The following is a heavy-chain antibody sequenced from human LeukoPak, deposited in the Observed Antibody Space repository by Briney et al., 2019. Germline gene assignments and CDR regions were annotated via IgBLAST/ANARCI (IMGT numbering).Heavy chain of an antibody. CDR3: ARGGYSGYDPYYFDY. CDR2: IYTSGST. J-gene: IGHJ4*02. CDR1: GGSISSYC. D-gene: IGHD5-12*01. Sequence: SETLSLTCTVSGGSISSYCWSWIRQPAGKGLEWIGRIYTSGSTNYNPSLNSRVSMSVDTSKNQFSLKLSAVTAADTAVYYCARGGYSGYDPYYFDYWGQGTLVIVSS. V-gene: IGHV4-4*07.